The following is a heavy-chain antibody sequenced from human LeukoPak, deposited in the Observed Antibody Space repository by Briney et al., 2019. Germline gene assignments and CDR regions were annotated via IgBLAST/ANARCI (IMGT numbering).Heavy chain of an antibody. CDR3: ARPYSSSWGFQH. J-gene: IGHJ1*01. CDR1: GYTFTGYC. V-gene: IGHV1-2*02. Sequence: ASVKVSCKASGYTFTGYCMHWVRQAPGQGLEWMGWINPNSGGTNYAQKFQGRVTMTRDTSISTAYMELSRLRSDDTAVYYCARPYSSSWGFQHWGQGTLVTVSS. CDR2: INPNSGGT. D-gene: IGHD6-13*01.